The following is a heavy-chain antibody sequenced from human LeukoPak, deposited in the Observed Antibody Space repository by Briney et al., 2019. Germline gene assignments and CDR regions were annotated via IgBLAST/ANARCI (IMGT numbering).Heavy chain of an antibody. J-gene: IGHJ4*02. Sequence: GGSLRLSCAASGFTFSHYGMHWVRQAPGRGLEWVAVIWSDGSNKFYADSVKGRLTISRDNSQNTVDLHMNILRAEDTAVYYCAKDAQRGFDYSNSLEYWGQGTLVTVSS. V-gene: IGHV3-33*06. CDR1: GFTFSHYG. CDR2: IWSDGSNK. CDR3: AKDAQRGFDYSNSLEY. D-gene: IGHD4-11*01.